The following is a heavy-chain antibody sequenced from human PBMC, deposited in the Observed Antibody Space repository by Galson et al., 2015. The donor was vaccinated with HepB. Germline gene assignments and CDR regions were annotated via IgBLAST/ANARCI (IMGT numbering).Heavy chain of an antibody. V-gene: IGHV5-10-1*01. J-gene: IGHJ5*02. CDR1: GYSFTSYW. D-gene: IGHD2-2*01. Sequence: QSGAEVKKPGESLRISCKGSGYSFTSYWISWVRQMPGKGLEWMGRIDPSDSYTNYSPSFQGHVTISADKSISTAYLQWSSLKASDTAMYYCARHRYCSSTSCRDPRNWFDPWGQGTLVTVSS. CDR3: ARHRYCSSTSCRDPRNWFDP. CDR2: IDPSDSYT.